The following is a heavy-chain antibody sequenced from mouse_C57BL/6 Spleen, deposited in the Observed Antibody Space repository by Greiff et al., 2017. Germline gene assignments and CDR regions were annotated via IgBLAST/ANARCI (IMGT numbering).Heavy chain of an antibody. V-gene: IGHV1-80*01. CDR2: IYPGDGDT. CDR1: GYAFSSYW. CDR3: ARYGAYYSNYESYFDY. Sequence: QVQLQQSGAELVKPGASVKISCKASGYAFSSYWMNWVKQRPGKGLEWIGQIYPGDGDTNYNGKFKGKATLTADKSSSKAYMQLSSLTSEDSAVYFCARYGAYYSNYESYFDYWGQGTTLTVSS. J-gene: IGHJ2*01. D-gene: IGHD2-5*01.